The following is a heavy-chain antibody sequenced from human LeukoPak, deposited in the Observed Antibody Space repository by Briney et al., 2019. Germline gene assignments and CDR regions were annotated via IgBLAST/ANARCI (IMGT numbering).Heavy chain of an antibody. D-gene: IGHD4-17*01. CDR1: GGSISSYY. CDR2: IYYSGST. CDR3: ARTDYGVCDDY. V-gene: IGHV4-59*01. J-gene: IGHJ4*02. Sequence: SETLSLTCTVSGGSISSYYWSWIRQPPGKGLEWIGYIYYSGSTNYNPSLKSRVTISVDTSKNQFSLKLSSVTAADTAVYYCARTDYGVCDDYWGQGTLVTVSS.